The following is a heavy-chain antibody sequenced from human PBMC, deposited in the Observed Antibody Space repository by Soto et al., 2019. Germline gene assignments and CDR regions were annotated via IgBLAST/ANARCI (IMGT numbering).Heavy chain of an antibody. V-gene: IGHV4-59*01. D-gene: IGHD2-8*01. J-gene: IGHJ4*02. CDR2: IYYSGST. CDR3: VRAGYCTNGVCYTPPSFDY. CDR1: GGSISSYY. Sequence: SETLSLTCTVSGGSISSYYWSWIRQPPGKGLEWIGYIYYSGSTNYNPSLKSRVTISVDTSKNQFSLKLSSVTAADTAVYYCVRAGYCTNGVCYTPPSFDYWGQGTLVTVSS.